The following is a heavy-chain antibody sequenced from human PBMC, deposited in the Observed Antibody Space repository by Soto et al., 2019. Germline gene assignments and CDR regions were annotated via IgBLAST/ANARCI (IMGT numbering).Heavy chain of an antibody. CDR3: ARERGSGWTVDY. Sequence: EVQLVESGGDLVQPGGSLRLSCAASGFTFSTYSMNWVRQAPGKGLEWVSSISRSSTIYYADSVEGRFTISRDNVQNTLQRQMHSLRAEDTAVEYCARERGSGWTVDYWGQGTLVTVSS. CDR2: ISRSSTI. CDR1: GFTFSTYS. D-gene: IGHD6-19*01. J-gene: IGHJ4*02. V-gene: IGHV3-48*01.